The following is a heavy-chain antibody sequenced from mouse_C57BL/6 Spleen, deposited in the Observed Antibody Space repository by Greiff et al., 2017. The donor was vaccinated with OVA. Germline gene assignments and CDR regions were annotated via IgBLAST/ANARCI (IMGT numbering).Heavy chain of an antibody. CDR3: ARSSYDGYGGYFDY. D-gene: IGHD2-3*01. CDR1: GYTFTNYW. J-gene: IGHJ2*01. CDR2: IYPGGGYT. Sequence: QVQLQQSGAELVRPGTSVKMSCKASGYTFTNYWIGWAKQRPGHGLEWIGDIYPGGGYTNYNEKFKGKATLTADKSSSTAYMQFSSLTSEDSAIYYCARSSYDGYGGYFDYWGQGTTLTVSS. V-gene: IGHV1-63*01.